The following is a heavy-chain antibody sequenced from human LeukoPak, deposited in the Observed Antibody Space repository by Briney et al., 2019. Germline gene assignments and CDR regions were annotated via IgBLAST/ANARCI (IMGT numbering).Heavy chain of an antibody. CDR3: ARDRGWDIVVVPAAIGENWFDP. D-gene: IGHD2-2*02. CDR2: IYTSGST. J-gene: IGHJ5*02. Sequence: SETLSLTCTVSGGSISSYYWSWIRQPAGKGLEWIGRIYTSGSTNYNPSLKSRVTMSVDTSKNQFSLKLSSVTAADTAAYYCARDRGWDIVVVPAAIGENWFDPWGQGTLVTVSS. CDR1: GGSISSYY. V-gene: IGHV4-4*07.